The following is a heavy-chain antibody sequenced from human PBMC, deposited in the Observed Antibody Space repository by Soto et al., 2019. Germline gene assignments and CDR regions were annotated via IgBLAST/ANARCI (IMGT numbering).Heavy chain of an antibody. CDR2: INHSGST. V-gene: IGHV4-34*01. CDR1: GGSFSGYY. D-gene: IGHD1-26*01. CDR3: ASPRQVAIKWEAFDI. Sequence: QVQLQQWGAGLLKPSETLSLTCAVYGGSFSGYYWSWIRQPPGKGLEWLGEINHSGSTNYNPSLKSRVTISVDTSKNQFSLKLSSVTAADTAVYYCASPRQVAIKWEAFDIWGQGTMVTASS. J-gene: IGHJ3*02.